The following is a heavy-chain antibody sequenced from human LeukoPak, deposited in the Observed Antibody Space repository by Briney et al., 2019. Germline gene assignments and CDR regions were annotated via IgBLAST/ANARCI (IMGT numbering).Heavy chain of an antibody. CDR2: ISYDGSNK. CDR1: GFTFSSYG. J-gene: IGHJ4*02. D-gene: IGHD3-22*01. CDR3: VRESYDTSGAIGCFDY. V-gene: IGHV3-30*03. Sequence: PGGSLRLSCAASGFTFSSYGMHWVRQAPGKGLEWVAVISYDGSNKYYADSVKGRFTISRDNSKNTLYLQMNSLTVEDTAIYSCVRESYDTSGAIGCFDYWGQGTLVTVSS.